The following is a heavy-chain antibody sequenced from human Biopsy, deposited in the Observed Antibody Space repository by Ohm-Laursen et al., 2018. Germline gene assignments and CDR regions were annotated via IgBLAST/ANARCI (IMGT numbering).Heavy chain of an antibody. J-gene: IGHJ4*02. D-gene: IGHD2-2*01. Sequence: PVKVSCKAPTGTFNSYGIIWVRQAPGQGLEWMGRIIPILRTTAYAQTFLGRVTITADSPTSTVDMELTSLTSDDTAMYFCAREAIGYQLPCDDWGQGTLVTVSS. V-gene: IGHV1-69*11. CDR3: AREAIGYQLPCDD. CDR1: TGTFNSYG. CDR2: IIPILRTT.